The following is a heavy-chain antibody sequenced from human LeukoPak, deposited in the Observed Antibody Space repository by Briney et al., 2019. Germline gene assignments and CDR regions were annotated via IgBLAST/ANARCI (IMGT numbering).Heavy chain of an antibody. J-gene: IGHJ4*02. V-gene: IGHV3-9*01. CDR1: GFTFDDYA. CDR3: AKDFYDYGDY. D-gene: IGHD4-17*01. Sequence: GGSVRLSCGASGFTFDDYAMHWVQQAPGKGLEWVSGISWNSGSIGYADSVKGRFTISRDNAKNSLYLQMNSLRAEDTALYYCAKDFYDYGDYWGQGTLVTVSS. CDR2: ISWNSGSI.